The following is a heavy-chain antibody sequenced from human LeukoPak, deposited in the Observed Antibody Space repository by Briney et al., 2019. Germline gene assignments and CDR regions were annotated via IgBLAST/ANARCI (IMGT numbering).Heavy chain of an antibody. Sequence: SVKVSCKASGGTFSSYAISWVRQAPGQGLEWMGRIIPILGIANYAQKFQGRVTITADKSTSTAYMELSSLRSEDTAVYYCARVPPRYDILTGYSKFDYWGQGTLVTVSS. CDR3: ARVPPRYDILTGYSKFDY. V-gene: IGHV1-69*04. J-gene: IGHJ4*02. CDR1: GGTFSSYA. D-gene: IGHD3-9*01. CDR2: IIPILGIA.